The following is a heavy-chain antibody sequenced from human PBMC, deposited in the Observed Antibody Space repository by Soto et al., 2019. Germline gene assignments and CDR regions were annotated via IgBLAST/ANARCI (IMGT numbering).Heavy chain of an antibody. CDR2: IRSKAYGGTT. Sequence: PGGSLRLSCTASGFTLGDYAMSWFRQAPGKGLEWVGFIRSKAYGGTTEYAASVKGRFTISRDDSKSIAYLQMNSLKTEDTAVYYCTSLPYYDSSGPLDYWGQGTLVTVSS. CDR3: TSLPYYDSSGPLDY. J-gene: IGHJ4*02. D-gene: IGHD3-22*01. V-gene: IGHV3-49*03. CDR1: GFTLGDYA.